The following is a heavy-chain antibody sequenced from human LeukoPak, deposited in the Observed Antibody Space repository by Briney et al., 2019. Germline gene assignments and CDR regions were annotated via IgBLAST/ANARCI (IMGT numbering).Heavy chain of an antibody. CDR2: ITWNGGST. CDR1: GFTFSSYA. D-gene: IGHD4-17*01. J-gene: IGHJ4*02. CDR3: AKTTDYGDLYYFDY. Sequence: PGGSLRLSCAASGFTFSSYAMSWVRQAPVKGLEWVSGITWNGGSTTYADSVKGRFTISRDNSKNTLYLQMNSLRAEDTAVYYCAKTTDYGDLYYFDYWGQGTLVTVSS. V-gene: IGHV3-23*01.